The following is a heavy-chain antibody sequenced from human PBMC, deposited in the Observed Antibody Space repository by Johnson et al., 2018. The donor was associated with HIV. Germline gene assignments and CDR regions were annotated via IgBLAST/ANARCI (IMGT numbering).Heavy chain of an antibody. CDR2: ISWNSGST. CDR3: ANDFWSGSGI. Sequence: VQLVESGGGLVQPGRSLRLSCAASGFTLDDYAMHWVRQAPGKGLEWVSGISWNSGSTYYADSVKGRFTISRDNSKNTLYLQMNSLRAEDTAVYYCANDFWSGSGIWGQGTMVTVSS. D-gene: IGHD3-3*01. J-gene: IGHJ3*02. CDR1: GFTLDDYA. V-gene: IGHV3-9*01.